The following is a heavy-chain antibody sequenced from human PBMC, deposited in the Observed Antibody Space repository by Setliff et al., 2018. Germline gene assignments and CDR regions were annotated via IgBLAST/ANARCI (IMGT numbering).Heavy chain of an antibody. D-gene: IGHD3-16*01. CDR2: IYPGDSHT. J-gene: IGHJ4*02. CDR1: GYSFSNFW. CDR3: ARVYAYSYGFDY. V-gene: IGHV5-51*01. Sequence: PGESLKISCKGSGYSFSNFWIGWVRQMPGKGLEWMGIIYPGDSHTRYSPSFQGQVTMSADKSINTAYLQMNSLRAEDTAVYYCARVYAYSYGFDYWGQGTPVTVSS.